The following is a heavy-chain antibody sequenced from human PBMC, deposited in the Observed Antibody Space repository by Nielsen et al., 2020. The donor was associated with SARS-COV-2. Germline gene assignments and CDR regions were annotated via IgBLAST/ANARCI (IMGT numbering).Heavy chain of an antibody. J-gene: IGHJ4*02. V-gene: IGHV4-34*01. D-gene: IGHD2-15*01. CDR1: GGSISSYY. CDR2: INHSGST. Sequence: GSLRLSCTVSGGSISSYYWSWTRQPPGKGLEWIGEINHSGSTNYNPSLKSRVTISVDTSKNQFSLKLSSVTAADTAVYYCARGRPYCSGGSCNLDYWGQGTLVTVSS. CDR3: ARGRPYCSGGSCNLDY.